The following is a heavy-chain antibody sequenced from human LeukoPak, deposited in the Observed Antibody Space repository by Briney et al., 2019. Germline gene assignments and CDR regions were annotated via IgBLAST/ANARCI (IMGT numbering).Heavy chain of an antibody. CDR2: INPNSGGT. CDR1: GYTFTGYY. D-gene: IGHD6-6*01. CDR3: ARVRGYRVAARTNDVFDI. Sequence: ASVKVSCKASGYTFTGYYMHWVQQAPGQGLEWMGWINPNSGGTNYAQKFQGRVTMTRDTSISTAYMELSRLRSDDTAVYYCARVRGYRVAARTNDVFDIWGQGTMVTVSS. V-gene: IGHV1-2*02. J-gene: IGHJ3*02.